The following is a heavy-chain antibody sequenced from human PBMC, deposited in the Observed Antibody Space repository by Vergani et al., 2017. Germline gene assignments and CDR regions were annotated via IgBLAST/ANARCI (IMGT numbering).Heavy chain of an antibody. J-gene: IGHJ4*02. Sequence: EVQLVESGGVVVQPGGSLRLSCAASGFTFDDYTMHWVRQAPGKGLGWVSLISWDGGSTYYADSVKGRFTISRDNSKNSLYLQMNSLRTEDTALYYCAKDILRTDDEGVDYWGQGTLVTVSS. CDR2: ISWDGGST. CDR3: AKDILRTDDEGVDY. CDR1: GFTFDDYT. V-gene: IGHV3-43*01. D-gene: IGHD3-10*01.